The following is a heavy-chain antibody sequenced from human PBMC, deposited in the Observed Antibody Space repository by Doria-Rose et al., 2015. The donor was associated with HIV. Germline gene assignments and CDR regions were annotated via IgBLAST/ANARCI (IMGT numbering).Heavy chain of an antibody. D-gene: IGHD6-13*01. CDR3: ARIKSSRWYHKYYFDF. J-gene: IGHJ4*02. V-gene: IGHV2-26*01. CDR2: MFSADER. Sequence: ESGPVLVKPTETLTLTCTVSGVSLSSPGMGVSWIRQPPGKALEWLANMFSADERSYKTSQKSRLTISRCTSKSQVVLPMTDMDPVDTATYYCARIKSSRWYHKYYFDFWGQGTLVIVSA. CDR1: GVSLSSPGMG.